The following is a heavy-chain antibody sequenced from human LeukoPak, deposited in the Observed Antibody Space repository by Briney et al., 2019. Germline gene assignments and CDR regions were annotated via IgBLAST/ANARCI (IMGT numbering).Heavy chain of an antibody. V-gene: IGHV4-34*01. CDR1: GGSFSGYY. Sequence: PSETLSLTCAVYGGSFSGYYWSWICQPPGKGLGWIGEINHSGSTNYNPSLKSRVTISVDTSKNQFSLKLSSVTAADTAVYYCASLGFPGYYYYYMDVWDKGTTVTVSS. CDR3: ASLGFPGYYYYYMDV. CDR2: INHSGST. J-gene: IGHJ6*03.